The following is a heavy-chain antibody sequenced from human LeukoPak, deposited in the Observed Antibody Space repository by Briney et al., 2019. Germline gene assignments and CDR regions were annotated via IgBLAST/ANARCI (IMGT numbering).Heavy chain of an antibody. V-gene: IGHV4-4*02. CDR2: IYHSGST. Sequence: SETLSLTCVVSGGSISSSNWWSWVRQPPGKGLEWIGEIYHSGSTNYNPSLKSRVTMSVETSKNQFSLKLSSVTAADTAVYYCARDNQLEWLFDYWGQGTLVTVSS. D-gene: IGHD3-3*01. CDR3: ARDNQLEWLFDY. J-gene: IGHJ4*02. CDR1: GGSISSSNW.